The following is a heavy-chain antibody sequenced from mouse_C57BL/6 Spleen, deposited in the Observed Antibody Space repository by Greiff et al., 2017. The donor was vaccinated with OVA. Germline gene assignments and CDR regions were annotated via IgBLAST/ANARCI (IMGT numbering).Heavy chain of an antibody. Sequence: QVQLKQSGAELAKPGASVKLSCKASGYTFTSYWMHWVKQRPGQGLEWIGYINPSSGYTKYNQKFKDKATLTADKSSSTAYMQLSSLTYDDSAVYYCAPLRYAMDYWGQGTSVTVSS. CDR2: INPSSGYT. CDR3: APLRYAMDY. D-gene: IGHD1-2*01. CDR1: GYTFTSYW. V-gene: IGHV1-7*01. J-gene: IGHJ4*01.